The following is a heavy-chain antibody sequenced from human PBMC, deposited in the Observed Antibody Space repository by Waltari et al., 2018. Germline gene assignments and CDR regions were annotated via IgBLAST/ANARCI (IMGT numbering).Heavy chain of an antibody. J-gene: IGHJ5*02. V-gene: IGHV4-39*07. Sequence: QLQLQESGPGLVKPSETLSLTCTVSGGSISSSSYYWGGIRQPPGKGLEWIGSIYYSGSTYYNPSLKSRVTISVDTSKNQFSLKLSSVTAADTAVYYCARAAADLGELERWFDPWGQGTLVTVSS. CDR1: GGSISSSSYY. CDR2: IYYSGST. CDR3: ARAAADLGELERWFDP. D-gene: IGHD3-16*01.